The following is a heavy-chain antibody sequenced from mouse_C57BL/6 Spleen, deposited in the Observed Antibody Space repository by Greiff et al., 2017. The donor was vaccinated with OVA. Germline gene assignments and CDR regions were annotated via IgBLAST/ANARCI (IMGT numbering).Heavy chain of an antibody. Sequence: VQLKQSVAELVRPGASVKLSCTASGFNIKNTYMHWVKQRPEQGLEWIGRIDPANGNTKYAPKFQGKATITADTSSNTAYLQLSSLTSEDTAIYYCAGYYYGSATGAMDYWGQGTSVTVSS. V-gene: IGHV14-3*01. D-gene: IGHD1-1*01. CDR3: AGYYYGSATGAMDY. CDR1: GFNIKNTY. CDR2: IDPANGNT. J-gene: IGHJ4*01.